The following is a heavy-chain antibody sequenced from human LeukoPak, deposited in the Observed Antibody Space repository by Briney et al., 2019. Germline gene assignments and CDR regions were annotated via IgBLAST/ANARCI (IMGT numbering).Heavy chain of an antibody. CDR1: GYTFTSNY. CDR3: ARSAVAGTLRYFDY. Sequence: GASVKVSCKASGYTFTSNYIHWVRQAPGQGLEWMGMIYPRDGSTSYAQKFQGRVTITADESTSTAYMELSSLRSEDTAVYYCARSAVAGTLRYFDYWGQGTLVTVSS. V-gene: IGHV1-46*01. J-gene: IGHJ4*02. CDR2: IYPRDGST. D-gene: IGHD6-19*01.